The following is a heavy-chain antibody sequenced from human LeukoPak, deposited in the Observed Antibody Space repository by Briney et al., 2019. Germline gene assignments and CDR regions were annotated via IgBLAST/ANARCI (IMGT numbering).Heavy chain of an antibody. CDR3: ARDRPLRYCSSTSCPGNFDY. D-gene: IGHD2-2*01. J-gene: IGHJ4*02. CDR2: ISGSSSYI. V-gene: IGHV3-21*01. CDR1: GFTFSSYS. Sequence: GGSLRLSCAASGFTFSSYSMNWVRQAPGKGLEWDSSISGSSSYIYYADSVKGRFTISRDNAKNSLYLQMNSLRAEDTAVYYCARDRPLRYCSSTSCPGNFDYWGQGTLVTVSS.